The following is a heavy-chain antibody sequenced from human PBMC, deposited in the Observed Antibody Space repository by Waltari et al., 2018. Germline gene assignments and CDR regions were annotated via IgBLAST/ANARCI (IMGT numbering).Heavy chain of an antibody. J-gene: IGHJ6*02. CDR3: ARESQRSGWYGGDYYYGMDV. CDR1: GFTVSSNY. CDR2: IYSGGST. V-gene: IGHV3-53*01. Sequence: EVQLVESGGGLIQPGGSLRLSCAASGFTVSSNYMSWVRQAPGKGLEWVSVIYSGGSTDYADSVKGRFTISRDNSKNTLYLQMNSLRAEDTAVYYCARESQRSGWYGGDYYYGMDVWGQGTTVTVSS. D-gene: IGHD6-19*01.